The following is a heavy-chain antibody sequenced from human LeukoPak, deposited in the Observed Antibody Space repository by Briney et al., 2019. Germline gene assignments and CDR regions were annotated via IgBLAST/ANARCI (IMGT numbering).Heavy chain of an antibody. D-gene: IGHD6-19*01. CDR3: ARENVLAVAGTNYYYGMDV. J-gene: IGHJ6*02. CDR2: SGVAGDT. V-gene: IGHV3-13*01. Sequence: GGSLRLSCAASGFTLSGYVMHWVRQSAGKGLEWVATSGVAGDTYYMDSVKGRFTISREDDQNSLVLQMDSLRGGDTAVYYCARENVLAVAGTNYYYGMDVWGQGTTVTVSS. CDR1: GFTLSGYV.